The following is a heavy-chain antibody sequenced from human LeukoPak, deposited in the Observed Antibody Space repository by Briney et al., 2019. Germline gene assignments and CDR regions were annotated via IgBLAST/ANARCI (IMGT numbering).Heavy chain of an antibody. V-gene: IGHV4-31*03. D-gene: IGHD5-24*01. CDR3: ARVEAATTNPRFDY. J-gene: IGHJ4*02. CDR1: GGSISNAAYY. Sequence: SETLSLTCTVFGGSISNAAYYWSWIRQHPGKGLEWIGYIYYSGSTYYNPSLKSRVTISVDTSKNQFSLELSSVTAADTAVYYCARVEAATTNPRFDYWGQGTLVTVSS. CDR2: IYYSGST.